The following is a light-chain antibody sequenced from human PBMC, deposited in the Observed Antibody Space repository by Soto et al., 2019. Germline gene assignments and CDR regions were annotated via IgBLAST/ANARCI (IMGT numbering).Light chain of an antibody. CDR1: QNIDNW. Sequence: DIQMTQSPSALSASVGDRVTITCRASQNIDNWLAWYQQKPGKAPNLLIYRTSTLQSGVPSRFSGSGSGTEFTLTISSLQPDDFATYYCQQYKSYSPLGPLTFGGGTKVEIK. V-gene: IGKV1-5*03. J-gene: IGKJ4*01. CDR2: RTS. CDR3: QQYKSYSPLGPLT.